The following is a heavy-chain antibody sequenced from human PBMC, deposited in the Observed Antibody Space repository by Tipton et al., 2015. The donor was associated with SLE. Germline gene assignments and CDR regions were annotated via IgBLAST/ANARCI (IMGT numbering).Heavy chain of an antibody. CDR3: ARAGYSSGWYKSYFWDY. J-gene: IGHJ4*02. CDR1: GYTFTDYY. CDR2: INPSGGST. D-gene: IGHD6-19*01. V-gene: IGHV1-46*01. Sequence: QSGPEVKRPGASVRVSCKSSGYTFTDYYMHWVRQAPGQGLEWMGIINPSGGSTSYAQKFQGRVTMTRDTSTSTVYMELSSLRSEDTAVYYCARAGYSSGWYKSYFWDYWGQGTLVTVSS.